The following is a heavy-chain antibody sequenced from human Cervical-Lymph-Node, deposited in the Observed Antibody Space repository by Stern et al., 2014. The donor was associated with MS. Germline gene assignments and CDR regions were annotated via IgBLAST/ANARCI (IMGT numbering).Heavy chain of an antibody. CDR1: GFSLSTSGMC. V-gene: IGHV2-70*01. Sequence: QVTLRESGPALVKPTQTLTLTCTFSGFSLSTSGMCVSWIRQPPGKALEXLALIDWDDDKYYSTSLKTRLTISKDTSKNQVVLTMTNMDPVDTATCYCARTRRVRGAHWFDPWGQGTLVTVSS. D-gene: IGHD3-10*01. J-gene: IGHJ5*02. CDR3: ARTRRVRGAHWFDP. CDR2: IDWDDDK.